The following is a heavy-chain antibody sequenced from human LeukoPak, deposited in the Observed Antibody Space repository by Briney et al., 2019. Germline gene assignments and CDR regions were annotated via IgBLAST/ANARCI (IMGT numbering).Heavy chain of an antibody. J-gene: IGHJ4*02. D-gene: IGHD5-12*01. Sequence: GGSLRLSCAASGFTFSSYEMNWVRQAPGKGLEWVSYISSSGSTIYYADSVKGRFTISRDNAKNSLYLQMNSLRAEDTALYYCARVQRPGGYSGYDGGFDYWGQGTLVTVSS. V-gene: IGHV3-48*03. CDR1: GFTFSSYE. CDR3: ARVQRPGGYSGYDGGFDY. CDR2: ISSSGSTI.